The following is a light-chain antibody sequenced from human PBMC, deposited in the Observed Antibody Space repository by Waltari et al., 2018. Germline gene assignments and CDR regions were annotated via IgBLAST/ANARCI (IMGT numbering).Light chain of an antibody. CDR2: AAS. Sequence: DIQLTQSPSFLSASVGDRVTITCRASQGISTYLAWYQQKPGKAPKVLIHAASTSQSGVPSRFSGSGSGTEFTLTISSLQPEDFATYYCQQLNSYPLTFGGGTKVEI. CDR1: QGISTY. J-gene: IGKJ4*01. V-gene: IGKV1-9*01. CDR3: QQLNSYPLT.